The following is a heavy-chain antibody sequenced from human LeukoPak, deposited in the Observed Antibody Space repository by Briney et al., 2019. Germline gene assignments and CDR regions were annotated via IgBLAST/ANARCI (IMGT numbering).Heavy chain of an antibody. D-gene: IGHD3-10*01. J-gene: IGHJ5*02. CDR2: INHSGST. CDR1: GGSFSGYY. CDR3: ARGRITMVRGVIITPRTKNKNWFDP. V-gene: IGHV4-34*01. Sequence: SETLSLTCAVYGGSFSGYYWSWIRQPPGKGLEWIGEINHSGSTNYNPSLKSRVTISVDTSKNQFSLKLSSVTAADTAVYYCARGRITMVRGVIITPRTKNKNWFDPWGQGTLVTVSS.